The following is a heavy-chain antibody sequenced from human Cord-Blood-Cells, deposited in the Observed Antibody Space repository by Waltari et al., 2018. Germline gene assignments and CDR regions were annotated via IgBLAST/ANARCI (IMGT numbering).Heavy chain of an antibody. V-gene: IGHV3-23*01. D-gene: IGHD3-9*01. CDR1: GFTFTSDA. Sequence: EVQLLESGGGWVQQGGFLRRSWAAYGFTFTSDAVSGVRQAPGKGQEWVLAISGSGGSTYYADSVKGRFTISRDKSKNTLYLQMNSLRAEDTAVYYCAKDYDILTGYFDYWGQGTLVTVSS. J-gene: IGHJ4*02. CDR2: ISGSGGST. CDR3: AKDYDILTGYFDY.